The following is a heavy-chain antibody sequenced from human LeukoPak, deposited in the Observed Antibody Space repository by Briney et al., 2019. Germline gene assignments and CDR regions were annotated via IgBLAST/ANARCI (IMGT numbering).Heavy chain of an antibody. CDR3: AGGGCSSTSCYTGMDV. Sequence: ASVTVSCTVSGYTLTELSMHWVRQPPAKGLEWVGGFDPEDGETIYEQKFQGRVTMTGVTSTDTAYMELSSLRSEHTAVYYCAGGGCSSTSCYTGMDVWGKGTTVTVSS. J-gene: IGHJ6*04. D-gene: IGHD2-2*02. CDR1: GYTLTELS. CDR2: FDPEDGET. V-gene: IGHV1-24*01.